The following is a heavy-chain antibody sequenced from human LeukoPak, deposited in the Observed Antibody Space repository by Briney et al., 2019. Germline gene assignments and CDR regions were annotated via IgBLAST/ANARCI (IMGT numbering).Heavy chain of an antibody. CDR2: IYYSGTT. CDR3: ARTTGNDGFDI. D-gene: IGHD3-9*01. V-gene: IGHV4-59*08. Sequence: PSETLSLTCTVSGGSISSYYWSWIRQPPGKGLEWIGYIYYSGTTNYNPSLKSRVTMSVDTSKNQFSLKLSSVTAADTAVYYCARTTGNDGFDIWGRGTMVSVSS. J-gene: IGHJ3*02. CDR1: GGSISSYY.